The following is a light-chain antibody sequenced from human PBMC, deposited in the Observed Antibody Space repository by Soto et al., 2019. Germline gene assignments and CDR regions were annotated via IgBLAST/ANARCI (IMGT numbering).Light chain of an antibody. CDR2: EVS. J-gene: IGLJ3*02. CDR1: SSDVGGYNA. Sequence: QSALTQPASVSGSPGRSITISCTGTSSDVGGYNAVSWYQQHPGKAPKLMISEVSNRPSGFSNRFSGSKSGNTASLTISVLQAEDEDDYYCSSYTSSSTLWVFGGGTKLTVL. CDR3: SSYTSSSTLWV. V-gene: IGLV2-14*01.